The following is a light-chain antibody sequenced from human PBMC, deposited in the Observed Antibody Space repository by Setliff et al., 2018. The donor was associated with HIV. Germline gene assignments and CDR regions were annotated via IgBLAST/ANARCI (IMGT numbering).Light chain of an antibody. V-gene: IGLV2-14*01. J-gene: IGLJ1*01. Sequence: QSVLTQPASVSGSPGQSITISCTGTSSDVGGYKYVYWYQQHPGKAPKLMIYEVSNRPSGISNRFSGSKSGNTASLTISELQAEDEADYYCSSYRSGNTLVFGTGTKVTVL. CDR3: SSYRSGNTLV. CDR2: EVS. CDR1: SSDVGGYKY.